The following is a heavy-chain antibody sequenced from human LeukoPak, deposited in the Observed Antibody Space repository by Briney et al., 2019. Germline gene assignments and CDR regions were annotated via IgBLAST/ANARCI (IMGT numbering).Heavy chain of an antibody. D-gene: IGHD6-13*01. V-gene: IGHV3-30*01. J-gene: IGHJ6*03. Sequence: GGSLRLSCAASGFTFSSYAMHWVRQAPGKGLEWVAVISYDGSNKYYADSVKGRFTISRDNSKNTLYLQMNSLRAEDTAVYYCARGGYSSSWYHPEGYYYYYMDVWGKGTTVTVSS. CDR1: GFTFSSYA. CDR3: ARGGYSSSWYHPEGYYYYYMDV. CDR2: ISYDGSNK.